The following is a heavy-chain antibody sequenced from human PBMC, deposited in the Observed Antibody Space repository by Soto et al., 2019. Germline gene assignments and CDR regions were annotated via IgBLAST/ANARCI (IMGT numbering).Heavy chain of an antibody. CDR3: VARLSGHPF. J-gene: IGHJ4*02. CDR2: TKNKGENYNT. Sequence: DAQVVESGGKLVQPGGSLRLSCAASGFRLSDHYMDWVRQAPGKGLEGVGRTKNKGENYNTEYAASVKGRFTLSRDDSKNSLYLQMNSLKSYDTAVYYCVARLSGHPFWGQGTLLTVSP. CDR1: GFRLSDHY. D-gene: IGHD2-8*02. V-gene: IGHV3-72*01.